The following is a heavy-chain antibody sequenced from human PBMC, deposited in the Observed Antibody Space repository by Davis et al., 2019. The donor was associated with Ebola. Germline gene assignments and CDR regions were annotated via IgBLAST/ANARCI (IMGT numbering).Heavy chain of an antibody. CDR3: ARVWAAAGTKVDY. CDR2: ISYDGSNK. Sequence: GESLKISCAASGFTFSSYAMHWVRQAPGKGLEWVAVISYDGSNKYYADSVKGRFTISRDNSKNTLYLQMNSLRAEDTAVYYCARVWAAAGTKVDYWGQGTLVTVSS. V-gene: IGHV3-30-3*01. D-gene: IGHD6-13*01. CDR1: GFTFSSYA. J-gene: IGHJ4*02.